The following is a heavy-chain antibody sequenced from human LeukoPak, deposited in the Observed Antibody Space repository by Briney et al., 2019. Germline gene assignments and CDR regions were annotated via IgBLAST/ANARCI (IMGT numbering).Heavy chain of an antibody. CDR3: VSSSLGSGISFDP. Sequence: ASVKVSCKASGGTFSSYAISWVLQAPGQGLEWMGGIIPIFGTANYAQKFQGRVTITTDESTSTAYMELSSLRSEDTAVYYCVSSSLGSGISFDPWGQGTLVTVSS. J-gene: IGHJ5*02. CDR2: IIPIFGTA. D-gene: IGHD3-10*01. V-gene: IGHV1-69*05. CDR1: GGTFSSYA.